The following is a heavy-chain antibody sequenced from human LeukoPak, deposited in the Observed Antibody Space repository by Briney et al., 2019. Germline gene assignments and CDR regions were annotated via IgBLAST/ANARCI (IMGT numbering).Heavy chain of an antibody. V-gene: IGHV4-39*07. CDR1: GGSISSSSYY. CDR2: IYYSGST. J-gene: IGHJ4*02. Sequence: SETLSLTCTVSGGSISSSSYYWGWIRQPPGKGLEWIGSIYYSGSTYYNPSLKSRVTISADTSKNQFSLKLSSVTAADTAVYYCARDGTSGDYWGQGTLVTVSS. CDR3: ARDGTSGDY. D-gene: IGHD2-2*01.